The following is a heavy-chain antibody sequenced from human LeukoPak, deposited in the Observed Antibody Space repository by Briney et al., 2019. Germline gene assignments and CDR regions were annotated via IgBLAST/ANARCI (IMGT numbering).Heavy chain of an antibody. CDR1: GGTSSSYA. J-gene: IGHJ5*02. V-gene: IGHV1-69*13. Sequence: GASVKVSCKASGGTSSSYAISWVRQAPGQGLEWMGGIIPIFGTANYAQKFQGRVTITADESTSTAYMELSSLRSDDTAVYYCARSRPVTVNWFDPWGQGTLVTVSS. CDR3: ARSRPVTVNWFDP. CDR2: IIPIFGTA. D-gene: IGHD4-17*01.